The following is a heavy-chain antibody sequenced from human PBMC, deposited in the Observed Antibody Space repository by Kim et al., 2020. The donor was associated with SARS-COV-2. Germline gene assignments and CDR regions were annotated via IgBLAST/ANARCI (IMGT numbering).Heavy chain of an antibody. Sequence: HPSLKRRVSISVDKSKNQVSLNLNSVTAADTAMYYCARLRTDTGSYFRFDSWGQGTLVTVSS. J-gene: IGHJ4*02. V-gene: IGHV4-4*02. D-gene: IGHD1-26*01. CDR3: ARLRTDTGSYFRFDS.